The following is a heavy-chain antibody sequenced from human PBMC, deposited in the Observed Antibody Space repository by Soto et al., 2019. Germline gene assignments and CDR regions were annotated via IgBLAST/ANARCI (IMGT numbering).Heavy chain of an antibody. CDR3: ARAGCSSTSCYHNWFDP. CDR1: GGTFSSYA. Sequence: QVQLVQSGAEVKKPGSSVKVSCKASGGTFSSYAISWVRQAPGQGLEWMGGIIPIFGTANYAQKFQGRVTITADESTSTAYMELSSLRSEDTAVYYCARAGCSSTSCYHNWFDPWGQGTLATVSS. CDR2: IIPIFGTA. V-gene: IGHV1-69*01. J-gene: IGHJ5*02. D-gene: IGHD2-2*01.